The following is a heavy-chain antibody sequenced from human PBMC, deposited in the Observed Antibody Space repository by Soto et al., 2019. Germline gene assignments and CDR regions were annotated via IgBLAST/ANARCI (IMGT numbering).Heavy chain of an antibody. CDR2: ISAYNGNT. V-gene: IGHV1-18*01. Sequence: QVQLVQSGAEVKKPGASVKVSCKASGYTFASYAISWMRQAPGQGLEWMGWISAYNGNTNYAQKLQGRVTMTTDTSTSTAYTDLRSLRSDDTAVYYCARDPPPPDYWGQGTLVTVSS. CDR1: GYTFASYA. CDR3: ARDPPPPDY. J-gene: IGHJ4*02.